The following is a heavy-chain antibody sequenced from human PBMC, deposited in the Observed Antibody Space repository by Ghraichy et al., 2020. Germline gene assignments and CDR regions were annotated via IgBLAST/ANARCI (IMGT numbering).Heavy chain of an antibody. V-gene: IGHV3-74*01. Sequence: GALRLSCVASGFTLSSYWMHWVRQVPGKGLEWLSHISPDGNIINYAESVKGRFTISRDIAESTLYLQMNSLRAEDTAVYFCERGNSGLGVWGQGARVTVSS. D-gene: IGHD5-12*01. CDR1: GFTLSSYW. CDR2: ISPDGNII. CDR3: ERGNSGLGV. J-gene: IGHJ4*02.